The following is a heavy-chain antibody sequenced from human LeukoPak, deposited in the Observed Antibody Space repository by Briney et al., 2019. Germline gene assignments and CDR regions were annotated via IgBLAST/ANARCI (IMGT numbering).Heavy chain of an antibody. Sequence: SETLSLTCAVYGGSFSGYYWSWIRQPPGKGLEWIGEINHSGSTNYNPSLKSRVTISVDTSKNQFSLKLSSVTAADTAVYYCARFRSGYYYYGMDVWGQGTTVTVPS. CDR2: INHSGST. CDR3: ARFRSGYYYYGMDV. D-gene: IGHD3-3*01. V-gene: IGHV4-34*01. J-gene: IGHJ6*02. CDR1: GGSFSGYY.